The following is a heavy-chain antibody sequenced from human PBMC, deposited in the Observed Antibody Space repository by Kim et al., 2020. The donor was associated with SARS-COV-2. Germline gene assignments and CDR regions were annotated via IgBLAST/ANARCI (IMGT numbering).Heavy chain of an antibody. D-gene: IGHD3-16*02. CDR1: GGSISSGDYY. J-gene: IGHJ4*02. Sequence: SETLSLTCTVSGGSISSGDYYWSWIRQPPGKGLEWIGYIYYSGSTYYNPSLKSRVTISVDTSKNQFSLKLSSVTAADTAVYYCAGLPLYYDYVWGSYRRSDFDYWGQGTLVTVSS. CDR2: IYYSGST. CDR3: AGLPLYYDYVWGSYRRSDFDY. V-gene: IGHV4-30-4*01.